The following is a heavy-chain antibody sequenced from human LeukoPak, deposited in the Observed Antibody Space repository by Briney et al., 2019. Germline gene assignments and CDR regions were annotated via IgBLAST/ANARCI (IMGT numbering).Heavy chain of an antibody. CDR2: INAGNGNT. V-gene: IGHV1-3*01. CDR1: GYTFTSDA. J-gene: IGHJ6*04. Sequence: ASVKVSCKASGYTFTSDAMHWVRQAPGQRLEWMGWINAGNGNTKYSQKFQGRVTITRDTSASTAYMELSSLRSEDTAVYYCAISRGQQLAPEAPYYYGMDVWGKGTTVTVSS. CDR3: AISRGQQLAPEAPYYYGMDV. D-gene: IGHD6-13*01.